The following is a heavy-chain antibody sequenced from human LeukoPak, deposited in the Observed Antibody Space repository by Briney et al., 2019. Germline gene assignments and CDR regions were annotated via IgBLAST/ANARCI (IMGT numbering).Heavy chain of an antibody. CDR3: ARIAAAGTGYYYYYMDV. D-gene: IGHD6-13*01. CDR2: ISYDGSNK. Sequence: PGGSLRLSCAASGFTFSNYGMHWVRQAPGKGLEWVAVISYDGSNKYYADSVKGRFTISRDNSKNTLYLQMNSLRAEDTAVYYCARIAAAGTGYYYYYMDVWGKGTTVTVSS. J-gene: IGHJ6*03. V-gene: IGHV3-30*19. CDR1: GFTFSNYG.